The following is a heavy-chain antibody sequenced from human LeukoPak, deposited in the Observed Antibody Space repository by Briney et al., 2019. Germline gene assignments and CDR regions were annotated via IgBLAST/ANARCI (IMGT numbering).Heavy chain of an antibody. Sequence: PGGSLRLSCAASGFTFSSCGMHWVRQAPGKGLEWVAFTSYDEINKYYADSVKGRFTISRDNSKNTLYLQMNSLRAEDTAVYYCAKDRGSSWYFDYWGQGTLVTVSS. D-gene: IGHD6-13*01. CDR1: GFTFSSCG. V-gene: IGHV3-30*18. J-gene: IGHJ4*02. CDR3: AKDRGSSWYFDY. CDR2: TSYDEINK.